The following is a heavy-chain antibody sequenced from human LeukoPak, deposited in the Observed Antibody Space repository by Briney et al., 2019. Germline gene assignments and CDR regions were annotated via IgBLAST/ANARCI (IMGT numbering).Heavy chain of an antibody. D-gene: IGHD2-15*01. CDR3: AKDEYCSGGSCYPANWFDP. J-gene: IGHJ5*02. Sequence: GGSLRLSCAASGFTFSSYGMHWVRQAPGKGLEWVAFIRYDGSNKYYADSVKGRFTISRDNSKNTLYLQMNSLRAEDTAVYYCAKDEYCSGGSCYPANWFDPWGQGTLVTVSS. CDR1: GFTFSSYG. V-gene: IGHV3-30*02. CDR2: IRYDGSNK.